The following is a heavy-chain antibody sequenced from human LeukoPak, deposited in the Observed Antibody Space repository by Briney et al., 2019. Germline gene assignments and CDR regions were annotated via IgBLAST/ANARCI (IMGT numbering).Heavy chain of an antibody. CDR3: ARVPRIAVAGDYYFDY. V-gene: IGHV1-8*01. CDR1: GYTFTSYV. CDR2: MNPKSGNT. Sequence: RASVQVSCKASGYTFTSYVINLVRQATRQGREWMGWMNPKSGNTSDAQKIQGRVTMTRTPSTSTTYMELSSLRSADAAVYYCARVPRIAVAGDYYFDYWGQGTLVTVSS. D-gene: IGHD6-19*01. J-gene: IGHJ4*02.